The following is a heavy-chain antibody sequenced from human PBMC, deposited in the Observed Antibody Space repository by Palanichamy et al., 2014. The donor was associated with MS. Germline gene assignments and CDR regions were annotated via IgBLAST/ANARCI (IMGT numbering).Heavy chain of an antibody. CDR2: FYYDGLS. CDR1: GGSVRGHF. D-gene: IGHD2/OR15-2a*01. Sequence: QVQLQESGPGLVKPSETLSLTCTVSGGSVRGHFWSWIRQSPGRGLEYVGYFYYDGLSNYNPSLRGRVTMSVDWSENRFSLKLGSVAAADTAIYFCASVPPNFSQLLDFENWGQGILVTVSS. V-gene: IGHV4-59*02. CDR3: ASVPPNFSQLLDFEN. J-gene: IGHJ4*02.